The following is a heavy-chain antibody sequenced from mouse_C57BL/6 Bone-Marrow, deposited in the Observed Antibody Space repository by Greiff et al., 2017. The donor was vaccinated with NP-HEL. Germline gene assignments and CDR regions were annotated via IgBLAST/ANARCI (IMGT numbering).Heavy chain of an antibody. CDR1: GYSFTSYY. J-gene: IGHJ1*03. D-gene: IGHD2-14*01. CDR2: IYPGSGNT. Sequence: QVQLKESGPELVKPGASVKISCKASGYSFTSYYIHWVKQRPGQGLEWIGWIYPGSGNTKYNEKFKGKATLTADTSSSTAYMQLSSLTSEDSAVYYCARRVPWYFDVWGTGTTVTVSS. V-gene: IGHV1-66*01. CDR3: ARRVPWYFDV.